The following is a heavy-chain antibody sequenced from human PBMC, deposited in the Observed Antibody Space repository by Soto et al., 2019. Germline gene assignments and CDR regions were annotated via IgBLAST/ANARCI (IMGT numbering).Heavy chain of an antibody. J-gene: IGHJ4*02. D-gene: IGHD3-3*01. Sequence: SVKVSCKASGGSFGKYAINWVRQTPGQGLEWLGGFIPVYRTLNYAQKFQDRVTITADESTGTAYMTLSSLASDDTAVYYCATGVIWIGYFTVDSWGQGTRVTSPQ. CDR1: GGSFGKYA. CDR2: FIPVYRTL. CDR3: ATGVIWIGYFTVDS. V-gene: IGHV1-69*13.